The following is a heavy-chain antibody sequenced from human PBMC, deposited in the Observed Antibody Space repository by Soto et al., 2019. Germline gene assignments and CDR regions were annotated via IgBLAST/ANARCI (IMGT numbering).Heavy chain of an antibody. CDR2: IYYSGST. V-gene: IGHV4-30-4*01. J-gene: IGHJ4*02. Sequence: SETLSLTCTVSGGSISSGDYYWSWIRQPPGKGLEWIGYIYYSGSTYYNPSLKSRVTISVDTSKNQFSLKLSSVTAADTAVYYCAARPTRGYYYDSSGHSRPYYFDYWGQGTLVTVSS. CDR1: GGSISSGDYY. CDR3: AARPTRGYYYDSSGHSRPYYFDY. D-gene: IGHD3-22*01.